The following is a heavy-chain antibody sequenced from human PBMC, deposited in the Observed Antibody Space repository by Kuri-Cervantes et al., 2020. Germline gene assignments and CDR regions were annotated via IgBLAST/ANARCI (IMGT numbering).Heavy chain of an antibody. CDR3: ARAMVAAILYGMDV. CDR1: GFTFSSYA. V-gene: IGHV3-30-3*01. CDR2: ISYDGSNK. J-gene: IGHJ6*02. Sequence: GESLKISCAASGFTFSSYAMHWVRQAPGKGLEWGAVISYDGSNKYYADSVKGRFTISRDNSKNTLYLQMNSMSAEDTAVYYCARAMVAAILYGMDVWGQGTTVTVSS. D-gene: IGHD5-12*01.